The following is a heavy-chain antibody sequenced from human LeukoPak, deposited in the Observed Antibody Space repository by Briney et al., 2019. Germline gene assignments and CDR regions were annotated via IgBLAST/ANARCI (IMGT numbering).Heavy chain of an antibody. CDR2: ISYDGSNK. D-gene: IGHD3-10*01. Sequence: PGGSLRLSCAASGFTFSSYAMHWVRQAPGKGLEWVAVISYDGSNKYYADSVKGRFTISRDNSKNTLYLQMNSLRAEDTAVYYCARDGYYYGSGSSYFDYWGQGTLVTVSS. CDR3: ARDGYYYGSGSSYFDY. J-gene: IGHJ4*02. V-gene: IGHV3-30-3*01. CDR1: GFTFSSYA.